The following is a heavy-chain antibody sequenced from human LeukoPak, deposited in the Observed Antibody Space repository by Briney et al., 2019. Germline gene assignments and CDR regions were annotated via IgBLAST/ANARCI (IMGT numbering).Heavy chain of an antibody. CDR2: INPNSGGT. CDR1: GNTFTGYY. D-gene: IGHD2-15*01. J-gene: IGHJ4*02. CDR3: ARRPQYCRGGACYD. V-gene: IGHV1-2*02. Sequence: ASVKVSCKASGNTFTGYYMHWVRQAPGQGLEWMGWINPNSGGTNYAQKFQGRVTMTRDTSISSAYMELSRLRSDDTAVYYCARRPQYCRGGACYDWGQGNLVTVSS.